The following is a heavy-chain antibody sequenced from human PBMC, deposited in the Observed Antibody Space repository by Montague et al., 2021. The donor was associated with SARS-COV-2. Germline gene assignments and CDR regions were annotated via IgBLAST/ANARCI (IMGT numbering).Heavy chain of an antibody. CDR3: ARDERRASKWSYGLDV. D-gene: IGHD2-15*01. CDR1: GFTVSSNY. J-gene: IGHJ6*02. CDR2: IDAIGNT. V-gene: IGHV3-53*01. Sequence: LRLSCAASGFTVSSNYLTWVRQAPGRGLEWVSFIDAIGNTYYADSVXGRFTVSRDNSKNTVYLQMNSLRVEDTAIYYCARDERRASKWSYGLDVWGPGTPVTVSS.